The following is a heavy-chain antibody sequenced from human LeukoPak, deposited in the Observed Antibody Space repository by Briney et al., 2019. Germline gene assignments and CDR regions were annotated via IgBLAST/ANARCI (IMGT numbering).Heavy chain of an antibody. D-gene: IGHD2-15*01. CDR1: GGTFSSYA. J-gene: IGHJ4*02. Sequence: ASVKVSCKASGGTFSSYAISWVRQAPGQGLEWMGGIIPIFGTANYAQKFQGRVTITADESTSTAYMELSNLRSEDTAVYYCARVGCSGGSCYIIRHWGQGTLVTVSS. CDR3: ARVGCSGGSCYIIRH. CDR2: IIPIFGTA. V-gene: IGHV1-69*13.